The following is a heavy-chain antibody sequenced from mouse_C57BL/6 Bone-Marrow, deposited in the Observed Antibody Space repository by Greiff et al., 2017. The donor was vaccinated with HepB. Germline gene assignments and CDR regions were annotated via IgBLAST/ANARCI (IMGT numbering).Heavy chain of an antibody. CDR3: ARSIYYYGSSLYYAMDY. Sequence: EVQLVESGGGLVKPGGSLKLSCAASGFTFSDYGMHWVRQAPEKGLEWVAYISSGSSTIYYADTVKGRFTISRDNAKNTLFLQMTSLRSEDTAMYYCARSIYYYGSSLYYAMDYWGQGTSVTVSS. CDR2: ISSGSSTI. J-gene: IGHJ4*01. V-gene: IGHV5-17*01. D-gene: IGHD1-1*01. CDR1: GFTFSDYG.